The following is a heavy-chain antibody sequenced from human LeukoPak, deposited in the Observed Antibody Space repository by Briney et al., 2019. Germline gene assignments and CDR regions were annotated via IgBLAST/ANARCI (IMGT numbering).Heavy chain of an antibody. CDR1: GYTFTSYG. Sequence: ASVKVSCKASGYTFTSYGISWVRQAPGQGLEWMGWISAYNGNTNYAQKLQGRVTMTTDTSTSTAYMELRSLRSDDTAVYYCARADVAVPAASYMDVWGKGTTVTVSS. V-gene: IGHV1-18*01. CDR2: ISAYNGNT. CDR3: ARADVAVPAASYMDV. J-gene: IGHJ6*03. D-gene: IGHD2-2*01.